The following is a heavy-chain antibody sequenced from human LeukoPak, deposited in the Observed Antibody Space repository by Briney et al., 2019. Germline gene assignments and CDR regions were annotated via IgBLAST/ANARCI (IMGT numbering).Heavy chain of an antibody. J-gene: IGHJ5*02. Sequence: SETLSLTCAASGGSISSCGYSWIWNRHPPGNGLEWIGNNYHSVSTYYNQSLKSRATISVDRSKNQFSLKLSYVTAADTAVYYFARAECSWGRFVPWGQGTLVSVS. CDR2: NYHSVST. D-gene: IGHD2-15*01. V-gene: IGHV4-30-2*01. CDR3: ARAECSWGRFVP. CDR1: GGSISSCGYS.